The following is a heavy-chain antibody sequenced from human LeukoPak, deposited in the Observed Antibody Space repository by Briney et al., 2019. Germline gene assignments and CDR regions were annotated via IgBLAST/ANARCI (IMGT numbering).Heavy chain of an antibody. CDR1: GGSFSGYY. CDR3: APRHRRDFWSGYHPFYY. CDR2: INHSGST. V-gene: IGHV4-34*01. J-gene: IGHJ4*02. D-gene: IGHD3-3*01. Sequence: SETLSLTCAVYGGSFSGYYWSWIRQPPGKGLEWIGKINHSGSTKYNPSLKSRVTISMDTSKNQFSLKLSSVTAAEKAVYYCAPRHRRDFWSGYHPFYYWGQGTLVTVPS.